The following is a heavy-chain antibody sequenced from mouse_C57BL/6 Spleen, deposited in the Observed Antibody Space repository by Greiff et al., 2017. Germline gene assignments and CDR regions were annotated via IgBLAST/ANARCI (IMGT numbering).Heavy chain of an antibody. CDR3: ARSYSRPPYYAMDY. J-gene: IGHJ4*01. D-gene: IGHD2-10*01. CDR2: INPNYGTT. V-gene: IGHV1-39*01. Sequence: QLQQSGPELVKPGASVKISCKASGYSFTDYNMNWVKQSNGKSLEWIGVINPNYGTTSYNQKFKGKATLTVDQSSSTAYMQLNSLTSEDSAVYYCARSYSRPPYYAMDYWGQGTSVTVSS. CDR1: GYSFTDYN.